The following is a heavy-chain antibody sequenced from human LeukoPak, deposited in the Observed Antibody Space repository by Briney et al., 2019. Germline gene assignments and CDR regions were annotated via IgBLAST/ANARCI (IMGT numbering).Heavy chain of an antibody. J-gene: IGHJ6*02. V-gene: IGHV3-23*01. D-gene: IGHD2-2*01. CDR1: GHTLNNYA. CDR3: AKYQNRPYYHYPMDV. CDR2: ITDRGDST. Sequence: GVSVRLSCATSGHTLNNYAITCVRHASGKGLEWVSIITDRGDSTYYADSVKGRFTISRDNSKNTLYLQMSSLRAEDTAVYYCAKYQNRPYYHYPMDVWGQGTTVTVSS.